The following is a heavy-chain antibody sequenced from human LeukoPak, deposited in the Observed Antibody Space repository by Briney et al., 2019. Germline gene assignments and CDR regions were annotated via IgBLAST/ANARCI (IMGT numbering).Heavy chain of an antibody. V-gene: IGHV4-59*01. J-gene: IGHJ2*01. Sequence: PSETLSLTCTVSGDSISSDYWSWIRQSPGKGLEWIGHIYHSGSSNYNPSLQSRVTISIDTSKTHFSLNLTSVTAADTAVYYCARGTWCSGKICLFRFLDLWGRGTLVSVSS. CDR1: GDSISSDY. D-gene: IGHD2-15*01. CDR2: IYHSGSS. CDR3: ARGTWCSGKICLFRFLDL.